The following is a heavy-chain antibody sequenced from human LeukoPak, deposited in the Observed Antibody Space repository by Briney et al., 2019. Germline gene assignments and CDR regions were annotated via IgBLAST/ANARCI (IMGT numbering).Heavy chain of an antibody. Sequence: PGGSLRLSCGASGFNFSAFSMSWVRQAPGKGLEWVASISLSGRFIYHADSLKGRFTISRDNAKNSVHLQVNSLRAEDTAVYYCAREMLVIPAAVDYWGQGTLVTVSS. CDR3: AREMLVIPAAVDY. V-gene: IGHV3-21*01. J-gene: IGHJ4*02. CDR2: ISLSGRFI. D-gene: IGHD2-2*01. CDR1: GFNFSAFS.